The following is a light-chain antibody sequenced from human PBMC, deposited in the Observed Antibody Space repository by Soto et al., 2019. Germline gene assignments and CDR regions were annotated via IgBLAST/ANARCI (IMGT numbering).Light chain of an antibody. Sequence: DIQMTQSPFSLSASMGDRVAITCRASQSITSSLSWYQQKPGTAPKLLIYGASTLHGGVPSRFSGSGSGTDFTLTISSLQPEDFAIYYCQQTYILHLTCGGGTKV. CDR3: QQTYILHLT. V-gene: IGKV1-39*01. CDR2: GAS. CDR1: QSITSS. J-gene: IGKJ4*01.